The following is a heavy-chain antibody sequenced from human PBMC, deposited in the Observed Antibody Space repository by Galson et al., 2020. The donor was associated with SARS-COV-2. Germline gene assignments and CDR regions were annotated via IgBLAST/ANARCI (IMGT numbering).Heavy chain of an antibody. D-gene: IGHD2-8*01. CDR1: GFTFSSYA. J-gene: IGHJ3*02. Sequence: LSLTCAASGFTFSSYAMHWVRQAPGKGLEWVAVISYDGSNKYYADSVKGRFTISRDNSKNTLYLQMNSLRAEDTAVYYCAREMVPDAFDIWGQGTMVTVSS. CDR2: ISYDGSNK. V-gene: IGHV3-30*04. CDR3: AREMVPDAFDI.